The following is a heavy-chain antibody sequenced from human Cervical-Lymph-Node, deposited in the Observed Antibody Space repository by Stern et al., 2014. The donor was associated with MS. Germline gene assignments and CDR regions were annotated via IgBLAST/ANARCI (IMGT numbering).Heavy chain of an antibody. CDR3: AREDYDGSGHPYYYGLDV. CDR2: IFTSGST. D-gene: IGHD3-22*01. J-gene: IGHJ6*02. Sequence: QLQLQESGPGLVKPSQTLSLTCTVSGGSIASSSYYWSWIRQPAGQGLEWIGRIFTSGSTNSTPSLQSQLTLSVDTSKNQFSLSLSSVTAADTAVYYCAREDYDGSGHPYYYGLDVWGQGTTVTVSS. V-gene: IGHV4-61*02. CDR1: GGSIASSSYY.